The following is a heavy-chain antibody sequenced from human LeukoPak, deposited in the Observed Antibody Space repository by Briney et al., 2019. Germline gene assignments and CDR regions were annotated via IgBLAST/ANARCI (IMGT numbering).Heavy chain of an antibody. D-gene: IGHD6-19*01. CDR3: ARREAVAGIGAFDI. CDR1: SYSISSGYY. Sequence: SETLSLTCAVFSYSISSGYYWGWIRQPPGKGLEWIGSFYHSGSTYYNPSLKSRVTISVDTSKNQFSLKLSSVTAADTAVYYCARREAVAGIGAFDIWGQGTMVTVSS. CDR2: FYHSGST. V-gene: IGHV4-38-2*01. J-gene: IGHJ3*02.